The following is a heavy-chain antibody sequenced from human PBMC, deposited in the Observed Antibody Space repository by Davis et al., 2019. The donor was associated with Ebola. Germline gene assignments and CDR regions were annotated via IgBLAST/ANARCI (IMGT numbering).Heavy chain of an antibody. D-gene: IGHD3-3*01. J-gene: IGHJ5*02. CDR3: ARDNFGGGVVMFERWFDP. CDR2: IYYSGST. CDR1: GGSISSSSYY. Sequence: SETLSLTCTVSGGSISSSSYYWSWIRQPAGKGLEWIGSIYYSGSTYYNPSLKSRVTISVDTSKNQFSLKLSSVTAADTAVYYCARDNFGGGVVMFERWFDPWGQGTLVTVSS. V-gene: IGHV4-39*07.